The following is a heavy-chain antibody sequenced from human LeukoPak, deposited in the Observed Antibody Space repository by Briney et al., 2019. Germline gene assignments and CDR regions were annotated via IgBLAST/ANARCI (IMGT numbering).Heavy chain of an antibody. CDR1: GGSFSGYY. CDR2: INHSGST. D-gene: IGHD3-22*01. J-gene: IGHJ4*02. CDR3: ARGDSSGYSPSYFDY. Sequence: SETLSLTCAVYGGSFSGYYWSWIRQPPGKGLEWIGEINHSGSTNYNPSLKSRVTISVDTSKNQFSLILSSVSAADTAVYYCARGDSSGYSPSYFDYWGQGTLVTVSS. V-gene: IGHV4-34*01.